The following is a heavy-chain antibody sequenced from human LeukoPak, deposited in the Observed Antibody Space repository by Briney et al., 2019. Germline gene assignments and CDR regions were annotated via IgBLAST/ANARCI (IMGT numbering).Heavy chain of an antibody. CDR1: GYTFTGYY. CDR2: INVNSGGT. D-gene: IGHD2-21*02. Sequence: ASVKVSCKASGYTFTGYYMHWVRQAPGQGLEWMGWINVNSGGTRYAQKFQGRVTVTRDTSISTAYMEVSRLRSDDTAVYYCARDPPTEGWDFDLWGRGTLVTVS. J-gene: IGHJ2*01. V-gene: IGHV1-2*02. CDR3: ARDPPTEGWDFDL.